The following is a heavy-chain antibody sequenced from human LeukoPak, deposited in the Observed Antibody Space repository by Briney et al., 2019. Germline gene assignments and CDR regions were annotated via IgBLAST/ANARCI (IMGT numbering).Heavy chain of an antibody. J-gene: IGHJ2*01. D-gene: IGHD6-19*01. V-gene: IGHV4-59*01. CDR1: GGSISSYS. CDR2: IYYSGST. CDR3: ARLWLDRGWYFDL. Sequence: SETLSLTCTVAGGSISSYSWSWIRPPPGKGLEWIGYIYYSGSTNYNPSLKSRVTIPVDTSKIQFSLKLSSVTAADTAVYYCARLWLDRGWYFDLWGRGTLVTVSS.